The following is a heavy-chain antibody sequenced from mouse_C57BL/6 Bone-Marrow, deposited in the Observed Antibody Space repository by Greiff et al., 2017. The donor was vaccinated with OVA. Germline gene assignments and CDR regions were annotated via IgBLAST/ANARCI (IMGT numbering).Heavy chain of an antibody. CDR3: TFIFDYYGSSYGGDWYFDV. V-gene: IGHV14-4*01. CDR2: IDPENGDT. CDR1: GFNIKDDY. Sequence: VQLQQSGAELVRPGASVKLSCTASGFNIKDDYMHWVKQRPEQGLEWIGWIDPENGDTEYASKFQGKATITADTSSNTAYLQLSSLTSEDTAVYYCTFIFDYYGSSYGGDWYFDVWGTGTTVTVSA. D-gene: IGHD1-1*01. J-gene: IGHJ1*03.